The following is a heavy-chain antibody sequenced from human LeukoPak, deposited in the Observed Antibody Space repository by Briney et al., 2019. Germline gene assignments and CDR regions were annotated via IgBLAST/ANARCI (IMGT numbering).Heavy chain of an antibody. Sequence: PGGSLRLSCAASGFTFSNYEMNWVRQAPGKGLEWVSAISGSGGSTCYADSVKGRFTISRDNSKNTLYLQMNSLRAEDTALYYCAKALENSSIAARPSDNWGQGTLVTVST. V-gene: IGHV3-23*01. CDR2: ISGSGGST. J-gene: IGHJ4*02. D-gene: IGHD6-6*01. CDR1: GFTFSNYE. CDR3: AKALENSSIAARPSDN.